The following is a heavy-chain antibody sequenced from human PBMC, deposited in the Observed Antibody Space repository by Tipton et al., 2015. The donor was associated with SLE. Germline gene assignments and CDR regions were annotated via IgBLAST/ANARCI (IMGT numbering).Heavy chain of an antibody. V-gene: IGHV3-7*01. CDR3: ARSDYDFWSGAFDY. J-gene: IGHJ4*02. D-gene: IGHD3-3*01. CDR2: IKQEGSEK. CDR1: GFNFSSYW. Sequence: GSLRLSCAASGFNFSSYWMTWVRQAPGKGLEWVANIKQEGSEKYYVDSVKGRFIISRDNAKKSLYLQMNSLRAEDTAIYYCARSDYDFWSGAFDYWGQGTLVTVSS.